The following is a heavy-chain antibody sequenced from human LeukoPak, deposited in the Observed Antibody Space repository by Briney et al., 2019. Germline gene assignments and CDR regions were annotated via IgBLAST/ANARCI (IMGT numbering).Heavy chain of an antibody. Sequence: GGSLRLSCAASEFTFGSYWMTWVRQAPGKGLEWVANINRYGSKNHFVDSVKGRCTISRDNAKNFLYLQMNSLRAEDTAVYFCARDSSPYCGDDCYFDAFDLWGQGTMVTVSS. CDR3: ARDSSPYCGDDCYFDAFDL. V-gene: IGHV3-7*03. CDR1: EFTFGSYW. D-gene: IGHD2-21*02. CDR2: INRYGSKN. J-gene: IGHJ3*01.